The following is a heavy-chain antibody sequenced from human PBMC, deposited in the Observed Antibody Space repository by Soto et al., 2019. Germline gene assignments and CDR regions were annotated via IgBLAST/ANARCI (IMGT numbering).Heavy chain of an antibody. V-gene: IGHV4-30-4*01. CDR1: GGSISTADYY. CDR2: IHYRGST. J-gene: IGHJ4*02. Sequence: QVQLHESGPGLARPSQTLSLTCNVSGGSISTADYYWSWIRQPPGKGLEWIGYIHYRGSTYYNPSLDMRVAITMDTSKNQFSLNLTSVTAADTGVYCCVSDYDSGGYIGYWGQGTLVTVSS. D-gene: IGHD3-22*01. CDR3: VSDYDSGGYIGY.